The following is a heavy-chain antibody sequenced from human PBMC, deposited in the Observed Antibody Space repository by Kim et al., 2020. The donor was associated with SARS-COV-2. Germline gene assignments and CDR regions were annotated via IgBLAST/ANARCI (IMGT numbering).Heavy chain of an antibody. V-gene: IGHV1-18*04. Sequence: ASVKVSCKASGYTFTSYGISWVRQAPGQGLEWMGWISAYNGNTNYAQKLQGRVTMTTDTSTSTAYMELRSLRSDDTAVYYCAREGPVWGRTLYYFDYWGQGTLVTVSS. D-gene: IGHD3-16*01. CDR1: GYTFTSYG. CDR3: AREGPVWGRTLYYFDY. CDR2: ISAYNGNT. J-gene: IGHJ4*02.